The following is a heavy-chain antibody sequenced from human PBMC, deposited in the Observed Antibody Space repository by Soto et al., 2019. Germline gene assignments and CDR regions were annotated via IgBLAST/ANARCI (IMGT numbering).Heavy chain of an antibody. CDR3: ARGSFHLGYCSSTSCYGFDY. V-gene: IGHV1-69*13. J-gene: IGHJ4*02. D-gene: IGHD2-2*01. Sequence: SVKVSCKASVGTFSSYAISWVRQAPGQGLEWTGGIIPIFGTANYAQKFQGRVTITADESTSTAYMELSSLRSEDTAVYYCARGSFHLGYCSSTSCYGFDYWGQGTLVTVSS. CDR2: IIPIFGTA. CDR1: VGTFSSYA.